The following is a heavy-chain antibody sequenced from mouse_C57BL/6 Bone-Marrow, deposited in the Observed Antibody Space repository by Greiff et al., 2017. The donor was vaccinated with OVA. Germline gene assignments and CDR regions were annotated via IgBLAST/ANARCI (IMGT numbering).Heavy chain of an antibody. J-gene: IGHJ1*03. D-gene: IGHD1-1*01. Sequence: VQLKESGPGLVKPSQSLSLTCSVTGYSITSGYYWNWIRQFPGNKLEWMGYISYDGSNNYNPSLKNRISITRDTSKNQFFLKLNSVTTEDTATYYCAITTVVGNWYFDVWGTGTTVTVSS. V-gene: IGHV3-6*01. CDR2: ISYDGSN. CDR1: GYSITSGYY. CDR3: AITTVVGNWYFDV.